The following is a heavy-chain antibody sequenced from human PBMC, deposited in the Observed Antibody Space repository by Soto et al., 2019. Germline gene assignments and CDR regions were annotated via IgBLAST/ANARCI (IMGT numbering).Heavy chain of an antibody. J-gene: IGHJ4*02. D-gene: IGHD1-26*01. CDR1: GASIRSNNW. CDR3: ARVYSGSYSDS. CDR2: IFHSVST. V-gene: IGHV4-4*02. Sequence: SETLSLTCAVSGASIRSNNWWSWVRQPPGKGLEWIGEIFHSVSTNYNPSLKTRLTISVDKSKNQFSLKLSSVTAADTAVYYCARVYSGSYSDSWGRGTLVTVSS.